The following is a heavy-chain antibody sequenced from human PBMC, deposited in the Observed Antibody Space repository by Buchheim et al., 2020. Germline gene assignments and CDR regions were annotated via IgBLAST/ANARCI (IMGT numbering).Heavy chain of an antibody. J-gene: IGHJ4*02. CDR3: ARAIIAASFDY. CDR1: GFTFSSYE. V-gene: IGHV3-48*03. D-gene: IGHD6-25*01. Sequence: EVQLVESGGGLVQPGGSLRLSCAASGFTFSSYEMKWVRQAPGKGLEWVSYFGSIGSTLYYADSVTGRFTISRDNAKTSLYLQMNSLRAEDTAVYYCARAIIAASFDYWGQGTL. CDR2: FGSIGSTL.